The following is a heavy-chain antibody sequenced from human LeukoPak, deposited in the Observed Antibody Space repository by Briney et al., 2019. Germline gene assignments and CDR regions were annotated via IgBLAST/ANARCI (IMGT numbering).Heavy chain of an antibody. CDR1: XFTFNRYL. CDR2: IKQDGSEA. CDR3: TRDALFGSGRTHLDF. J-gene: IGHJ4*02. D-gene: IGHD3-10*01. Sequence: GGSLRLSCAASXFTFNRYLMSWVRQAPGKGLQWVAIIKQDGSEAHYVDSVKGRFTISRDNAKNSLSLQMNSLNVDDTGVYFCTRDALFGSGRTHLDFWSQGTLVSVSS. V-gene: IGHV3-7*04.